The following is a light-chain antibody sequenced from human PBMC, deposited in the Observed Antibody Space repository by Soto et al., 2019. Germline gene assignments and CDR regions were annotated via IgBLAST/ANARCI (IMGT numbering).Light chain of an antibody. CDR2: EVS. Sequence: SALTQPGSVSGSPGQSITISCTGTSSDVGGYNYVCWYQQHPGKAPKLMIYEVSNRPSGVSIRFSGSKSGNTASLTISGLQAEDEADYYCSSYTSGSTLYVFGTGTKVTVL. V-gene: IGLV2-14*01. CDR1: SSDVGGYNY. CDR3: SSYTSGSTLYV. J-gene: IGLJ1*01.